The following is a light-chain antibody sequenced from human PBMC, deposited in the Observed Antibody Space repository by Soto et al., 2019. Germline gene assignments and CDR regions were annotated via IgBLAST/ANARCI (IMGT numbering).Light chain of an antibody. Sequence: DVQMTQSPSTLSASVGDRVTITCRASQSSGSWLAWYQQKPAKAPKLLIYDASILENGVPSRFSGGGSGTEFALTISSLQADDFAIYYCQQYNSYPPHFGGGTKVDIK. CDR1: QSSGSW. CDR3: QQYNSYPPH. CDR2: DAS. J-gene: IGKJ4*01. V-gene: IGKV1-5*01.